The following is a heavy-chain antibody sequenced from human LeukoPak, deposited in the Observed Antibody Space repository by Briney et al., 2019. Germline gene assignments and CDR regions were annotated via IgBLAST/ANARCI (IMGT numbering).Heavy chain of an antibody. V-gene: IGHV3-7*03. CDR1: GFTFSSYW. J-gene: IGHJ4*02. D-gene: IGHD5-24*01. Sequence: GGSLRLSCAASGFTFSSYWMNWARQAPGKGLEWVASINHNGNVNYYVDSVKGRFTISRDNAKNSLYLQMSSLRAEDTAVYYCARKLDYWGQGTLVTVSS. CDR3: ARKLDY. CDR2: INHNGNVN.